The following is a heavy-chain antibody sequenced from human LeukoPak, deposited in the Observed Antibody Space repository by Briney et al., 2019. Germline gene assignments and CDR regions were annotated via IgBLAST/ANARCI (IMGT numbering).Heavy chain of an antibody. V-gene: IGHV1-69*04. CDR1: GGTFSSYA. CDR3: ASVPKGYSSGWYFDY. J-gene: IGHJ4*02. Sequence: ASVKVSCKASGGTFSSYAISWVRQAPGQGLELMGRIIPILGIANYAQKFQGRVTITADKSTSTAYMELSSLRSEDTAVYYCASVPKGYSSGWYFDYWGQGTLVTVSS. CDR2: IIPILGIA. D-gene: IGHD6-19*01.